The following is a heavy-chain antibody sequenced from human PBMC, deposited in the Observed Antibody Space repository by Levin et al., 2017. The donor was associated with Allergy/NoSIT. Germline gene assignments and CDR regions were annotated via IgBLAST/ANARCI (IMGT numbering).Heavy chain of an antibody. CDR1: GFTFSSYS. Sequence: PSETLSLTCAASGFTFSSYSMNWVRQAPGKGLEWVSYISSSSSTIYYADSVKGRFTISRDNAKNSLYLQMNSLRAEDTAVYYCARTRYSSSWYQDYWGQGTLVTVSS. V-gene: IGHV3-48*01. CDR2: ISSSSSTI. J-gene: IGHJ4*02. CDR3: ARTRYSSSWYQDY. D-gene: IGHD6-13*01.